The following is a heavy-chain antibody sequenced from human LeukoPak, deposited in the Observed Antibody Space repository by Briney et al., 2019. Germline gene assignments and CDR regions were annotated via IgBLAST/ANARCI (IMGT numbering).Heavy chain of an antibody. J-gene: IGHJ4*02. CDR3: ATTIFGVPNFDY. CDR1: GFTFSSYW. Sequence: GGSLRLSCAASGFTFSSYWMSWVRQAPGKGLEWVANIKQDGSERYYVDSVKGRFTISRDNAKNSLYLQMNSPRAEDTAVYYCATTIFGVPNFDYWGQGALVTVSS. V-gene: IGHV3-7*01. D-gene: IGHD3-3*01. CDR2: IKQDGSER.